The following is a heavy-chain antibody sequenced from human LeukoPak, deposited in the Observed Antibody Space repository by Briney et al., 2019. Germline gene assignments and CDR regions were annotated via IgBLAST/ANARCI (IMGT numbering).Heavy chain of an antibody. V-gene: IGHV1-69*05. Sequence: GASVKVSCKASGGTFSSYAISWVRPAPGQGLEWMGGIIPIFGTANYAQKFQGRVTITTDESTSTAYLELSSLRSEDTAVYYCARGYCSGGSCYGYRNWFDPWGQGTLVTVSS. J-gene: IGHJ5*02. CDR2: IIPIFGTA. CDR1: GGTFSSYA. CDR3: ARGYCSGGSCYGYRNWFDP. D-gene: IGHD2-15*01.